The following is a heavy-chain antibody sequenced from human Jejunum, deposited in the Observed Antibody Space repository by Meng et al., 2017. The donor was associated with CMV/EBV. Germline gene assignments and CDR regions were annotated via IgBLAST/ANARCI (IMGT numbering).Heavy chain of an antibody. J-gene: IGHJ3*02. CDR1: GLTFTKPW. Sequence: GLTFTKPWVRCVRQAPGKGLEWVGRVRTTADGGITDYASPVEGRFTISRDDSKTASYLQMNIVKSEDTAVYYCTTGSAGAFEIWGQGTVVTVSS. D-gene: IGHD2-15*01. CDR3: TTGSAGAFEI. V-gene: IGHV3-15*01. CDR2: VRTTADGGIT.